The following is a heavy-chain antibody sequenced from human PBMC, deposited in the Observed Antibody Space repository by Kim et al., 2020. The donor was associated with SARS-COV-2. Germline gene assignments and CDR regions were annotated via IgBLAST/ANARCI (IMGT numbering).Heavy chain of an antibody. Sequence: GGSLRLSCAASGFTFSTYGMTWVRQAPGKGLEWVSAISGSGGSTYYADSVKGRFTISRDNSNNPLYLQMNRLRAEDTAIYYCAKRDGYVWGQGTTVTVSS. CDR1: GFTFSTYG. J-gene: IGHJ6*02. CDR2: ISGSGGST. V-gene: IGHV3-23*01. CDR3: AKRDGYV.